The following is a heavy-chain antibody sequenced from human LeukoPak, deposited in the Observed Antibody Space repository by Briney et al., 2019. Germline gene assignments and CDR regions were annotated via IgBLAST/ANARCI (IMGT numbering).Heavy chain of an antibody. CDR3: ARDQYDTWSRRGNFDS. J-gene: IGHJ4*02. CDR1: GFTFDDYA. CDR2: IKGDGSST. Sequence: PGGSLRLSCAASGFTFDDYAMHWVRQAPGKGLVWVSRIKGDGSSTDYADSVKGRFTISRDNAKNTLLLQMNSLRAEDTAVFYCARDQYDTWSRRGNFDSWGQGTLVIVSS. D-gene: IGHD3-3*01. V-gene: IGHV3-74*01.